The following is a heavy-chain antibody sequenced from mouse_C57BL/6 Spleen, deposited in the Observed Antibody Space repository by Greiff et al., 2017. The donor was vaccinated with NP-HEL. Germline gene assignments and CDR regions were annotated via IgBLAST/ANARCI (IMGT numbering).Heavy chain of an antibody. V-gene: IGHV2-2*01. D-gene: IGHD1-1*01. CDR1: GFSLTSYG. Sequence: VQLQQSGPGLVQPSQSLSITCTVSGFSLTSYGVHWVRQSPGKGLEWLGVIWSGGSTDYNAAFISSLSISKNNNKSQVFFIRNSLQADDTTIYYCASYSSNAMDYWGQGASVTVSS. J-gene: IGHJ4*01. CDR3: ASYSSNAMDY. CDR2: IWSGGST.